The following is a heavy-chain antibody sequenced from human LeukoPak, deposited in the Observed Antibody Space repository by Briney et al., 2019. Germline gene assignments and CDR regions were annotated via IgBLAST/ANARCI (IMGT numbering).Heavy chain of an antibody. CDR2: IYTSGST. V-gene: IGHV4-61*02. D-gene: IGHD6-19*01. Sequence: SQTLSLTCTVSGGSISSGSYYWSWIRQPAGKGLEWIGRIYTSGSTNYNPSLKSRVTISIDTSKNQFSLKLSSVTAADSAVYYCARGAGQWLVLTYWGQGTLVTVSS. CDR1: GGSISSGSYY. J-gene: IGHJ4*02. CDR3: ARGAGQWLVLTY.